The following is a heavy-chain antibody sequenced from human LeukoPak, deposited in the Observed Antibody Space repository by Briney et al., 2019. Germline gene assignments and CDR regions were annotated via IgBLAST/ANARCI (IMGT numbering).Heavy chain of an antibody. D-gene: IGHD1-20*01. V-gene: IGHV4-39*02. Sequence: SETLSLTCTISGGSISSSSYYWGWIRQPPGKGLEWIGYIFYSGSTYYNPSLKSRVTISVDTSKNQFSLRLSSVTAADTAVYYCARDKALYNWSDAFDIWGQGTMVTVSS. CDR3: ARDKALYNWSDAFDI. CDR1: GGSISSSSYY. J-gene: IGHJ3*02. CDR2: IFYSGST.